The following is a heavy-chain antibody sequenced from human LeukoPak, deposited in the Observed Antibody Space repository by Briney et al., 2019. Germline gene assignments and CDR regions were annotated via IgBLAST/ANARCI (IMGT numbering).Heavy chain of an antibody. CDR2: ISGSGGST. CDR3: ARDQWVAARRQRLSAFDI. D-gene: IGHD6-6*01. J-gene: IGHJ3*02. Sequence: SWXRXXXGXGLEWVSXISGSGGSTYYADSVKGRFTTSRDNSKNTLYLQMNSLRAEDTAVYYCARDQWVAARRQRLSAFDIWGQGTVVTVSS. V-gene: IGHV3-23*01.